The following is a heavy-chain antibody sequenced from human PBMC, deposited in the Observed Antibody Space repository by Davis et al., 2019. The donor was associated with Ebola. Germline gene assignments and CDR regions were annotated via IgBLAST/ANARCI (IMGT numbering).Heavy chain of an antibody. J-gene: IGHJ6*03. V-gene: IGHV1-18*04. CDR1: GYTFTSYY. D-gene: IGHD1-26*01. CDR3: ARDGKIWYYYYMDV. Sequence: ASVKVSCKASGYTFTSYYMHWVRQAPGQGLEWMGWISAYNGNTNYAQKLQGRVTMTTDTSTSTAYMELRSLRSDDTAVYYCARDGKIWYYYYMDVWGKGTTVTVSS. CDR2: ISAYNGNT.